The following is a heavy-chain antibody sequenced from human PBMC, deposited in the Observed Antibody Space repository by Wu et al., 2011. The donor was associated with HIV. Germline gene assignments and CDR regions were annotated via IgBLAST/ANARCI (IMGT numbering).Heavy chain of an antibody. D-gene: IGHD3-10*01. J-gene: IGHJ4*02. Sequence: QVQLVQSGAEVKKPGASVKVSCKASGYTFTDYYMHWVRQAPGQGLEWVGWINPNSGGTNYAQKFQGRVTMTRDTSISAAYMELRRLRSDDTAVYYCARGLPGEWLPGSDWGQGTLVSVSS. V-gene: IGHV1-2*02. CDR2: INPNSGGT. CDR3: ARGLPGEWLPGSD. CDR1: GYTFTDYY.